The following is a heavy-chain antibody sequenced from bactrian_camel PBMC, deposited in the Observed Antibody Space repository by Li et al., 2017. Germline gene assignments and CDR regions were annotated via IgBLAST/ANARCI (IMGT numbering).Heavy chain of an antibody. CDR1: RYHYDAYC. CDR2: LDTDGTT. V-gene: IGHV3S55*01. Sequence: HVQLVESGGGSVQAGGSLRLSCVVSRYHYDAYCMGWFRQTPGKEREGIATLDTDGTTTYADSVKGRFTISKDNAKNRLYLQMNNLKPDDTAMYYCAARGREYCSGDRCSVYCMKMAYSYWGQGTQVTVS. J-gene: IGHJ4*01. D-gene: IGHD1*01. CDR3: AARGREYCSGDRCSVYCMKMAYSY.